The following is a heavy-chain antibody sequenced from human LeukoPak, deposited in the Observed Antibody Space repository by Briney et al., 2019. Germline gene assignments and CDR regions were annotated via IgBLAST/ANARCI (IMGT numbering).Heavy chain of an antibody. Sequence: ASVKVSCKASGYTFTGYYMHWVRQAPGQGLEWMGWINAGNGNTKYSQKFQGRVTITRDTSASTAYMELSSLRSEDTAVYYCATSISGYSYLFDYWGQGTLVTVSS. J-gene: IGHJ4*02. CDR2: INAGNGNT. V-gene: IGHV1/OR15-3*02. CDR1: GYTFTGYY. D-gene: IGHD5-18*01. CDR3: ATSISGYSYLFDY.